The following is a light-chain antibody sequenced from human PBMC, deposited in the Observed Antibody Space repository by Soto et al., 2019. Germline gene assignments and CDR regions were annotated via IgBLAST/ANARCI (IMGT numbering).Light chain of an antibody. CDR1: SSNIGNNY. CDR3: CSYAGGYTHAV. Sequence: QSVLTQPPSVSAAPGQKVTISCSGSSSNIGNNYVSWYQQHPGKAPKLMIYDVSKRPSGVPDRFSGSKSGNTASLTISGLQAEDEADYYCCSYAGGYTHAVFGGGTQLTVL. CDR2: DVS. V-gene: IGLV2-11*02. J-gene: IGLJ2*01.